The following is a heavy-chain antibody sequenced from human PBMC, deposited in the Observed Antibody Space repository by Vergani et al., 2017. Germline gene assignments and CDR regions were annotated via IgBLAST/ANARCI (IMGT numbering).Heavy chain of an antibody. V-gene: IGHV4-39*07. CDR1: GGSISSSSYY. J-gene: IGHJ5*02. CDR2: IYYSGST. Sequence: QLQLQESGPGLVKPSETLSLTCTVSGGSISSSSYYWGWIRQPPGKGLEWIGSIYYSGSTYYNPSLKSRVTISVDTSKNQFSLKLSSVTAADTAVYYCARERYSSGWSWFDPWGQGTLVTVSS. CDR3: ARERYSSGWSWFDP. D-gene: IGHD6-19*01.